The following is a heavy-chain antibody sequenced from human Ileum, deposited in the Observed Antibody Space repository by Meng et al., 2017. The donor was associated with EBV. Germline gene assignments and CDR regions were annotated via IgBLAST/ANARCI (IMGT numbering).Heavy chain of an antibody. D-gene: IGHD3-10*01. J-gene: IGHJ1*01. Sequence: RESGRALVQPSATLSLACAVAGDAISNHNWWAWVRQPPGKGLEWIGETTHRGSSAYNPSLKSRVSMSIDKSKHQFSLKPTSVTAADTAVYPCLRGSGGSVWGQGTLVTVSS. CDR2: TTHRGSS. V-gene: IGHV4-4*02. CDR3: LRGSGGSV. CDR1: GDAISNHNW.